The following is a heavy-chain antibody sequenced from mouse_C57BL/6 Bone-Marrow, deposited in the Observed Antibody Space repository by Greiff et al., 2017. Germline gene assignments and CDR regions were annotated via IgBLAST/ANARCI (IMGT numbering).Heavy chain of an antibody. J-gene: IGHJ1*03. CDR3: ASPGDLILPLWNFDV. V-gene: IGHV1-82*01. CDR2: IYPGGGDT. D-gene: IGHD1-1*01. Sequence: QVQLQQSGPELVKPGASVKISCKASGYAFSSSWMNWVKQRPGKGLEWIGRIYPGGGDTNYNGKFKGKATLTADKSSSTAYMQLSSLTSEDSAVYFCASPGDLILPLWNFDVWGTGTTVTVSS. CDR1: GYAFSSSW.